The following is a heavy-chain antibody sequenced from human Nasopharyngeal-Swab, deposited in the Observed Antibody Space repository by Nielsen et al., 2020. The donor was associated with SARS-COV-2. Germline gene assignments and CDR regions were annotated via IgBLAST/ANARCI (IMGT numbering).Heavy chain of an antibody. Sequence: GESLKISCAASGFTFSSYWMHWVRQAPGKGLVWVSRINSDGSSTSYADSVKGRFTISRDNAKNTLYLQMNGLRAEDTAVYYCARMGTYYYDLLYGMDVWDQGTTVTVSS. CDR3: ARMGTYYYDLLYGMDV. J-gene: IGHJ6*02. CDR1: GFTFSSYW. CDR2: INSDGSST. D-gene: IGHD3-22*01. V-gene: IGHV3-74*01.